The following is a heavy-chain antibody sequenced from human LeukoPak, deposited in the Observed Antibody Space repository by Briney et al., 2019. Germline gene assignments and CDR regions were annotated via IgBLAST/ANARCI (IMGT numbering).Heavy chain of an antibody. V-gene: IGHV3-66*01. J-gene: IGHJ3*02. CDR3: ARCTMIVVAHHAFDI. Sequence: PGGSLRLSCAASGFTVSSNYMSWVRQAPGKGLEWVSVIYSGGSTYYADSVKGRFTISRDNSKNTLYLQTNSLRAEDTAVYYCARCTMIVVAHHAFDIWGQGTMVTVSS. D-gene: IGHD3-22*01. CDR1: GFTVSSNY. CDR2: IYSGGST.